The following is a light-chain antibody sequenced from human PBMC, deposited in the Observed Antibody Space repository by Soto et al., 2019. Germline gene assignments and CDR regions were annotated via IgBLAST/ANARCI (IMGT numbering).Light chain of an antibody. CDR1: SSDVGGYNY. V-gene: IGLV2-8*01. CDR2: EVS. J-gene: IGLJ2*01. Sequence: QSALTQPPSASGSPGQSVTISCTGTSSDVGGYNYVSWYQQHPGKAPKLMIYEVSNRPSGVADRFSGSKSGNTASLPVSALQDEDEDDYDCSSYEGSNNAVVFGGGTKLTVL. CDR3: SSYEGSNNAVV.